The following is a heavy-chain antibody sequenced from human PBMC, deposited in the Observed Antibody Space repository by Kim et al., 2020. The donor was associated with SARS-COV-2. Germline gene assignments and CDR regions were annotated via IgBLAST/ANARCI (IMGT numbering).Heavy chain of an antibody. V-gene: IGHV3-33*01. J-gene: IGHJ4*02. CDR2: IWYDGSNK. Sequence: GGSLRLSCAASGFTFSSYGMHWVRQAPGKGLEWVAVIWYDGSNKYYADSVKGRFTISRDNSKNTLYLQMNSLRAEETAVYYCVRDGRFLEWSYIDYWGQGTLVTVSS. D-gene: IGHD3-3*01. CDR1: GFTFSSYG. CDR3: VRDGRFLEWSYIDY.